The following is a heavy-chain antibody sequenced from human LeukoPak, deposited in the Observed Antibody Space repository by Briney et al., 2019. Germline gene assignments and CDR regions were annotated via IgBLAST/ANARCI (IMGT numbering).Heavy chain of an antibody. J-gene: IGHJ4*02. Sequence: PGGSLRLCCAASGFIFSSYAMSWVRQAPGKGLVWVSRINTDGSHTRYADSGRVRFTIARDNAKNTLYLQMNSLRAEDTAVYYCAREGSGDNTFDYWGQGSLVTVSS. D-gene: IGHD4-17*01. V-gene: IGHV3-74*01. CDR3: AREGSGDNTFDY. CDR2: INTDGSHT. CDR1: GFIFSSYA.